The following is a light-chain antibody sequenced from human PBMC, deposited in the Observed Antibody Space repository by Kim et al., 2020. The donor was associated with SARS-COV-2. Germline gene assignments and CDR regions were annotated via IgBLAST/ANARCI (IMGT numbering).Light chain of an antibody. J-gene: IGKJ2*01. V-gene: IGKV1-5*03. CDR2: GAS. Sequence: STLARSVGDRVTITCRASQSINNWLAWYQQRPGKAPKLLIYGASSLESGVPSRFSGSGSGTEFTLTISSLQPDDFATYYCQRYNGYFGQGTKLEI. CDR3: QRYNGY. CDR1: QSINNW.